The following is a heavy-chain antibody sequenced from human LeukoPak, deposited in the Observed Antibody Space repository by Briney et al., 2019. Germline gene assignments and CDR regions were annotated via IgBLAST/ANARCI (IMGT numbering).Heavy chain of an antibody. V-gene: IGHV7-4-1*02. J-gene: IGHJ5*02. CDR1: GYTFTSYA. Sequence: ASAKVSCKASGYTFTSYAMNWVRQAPGQGLEWMGWINTNTGNPTYAQGFTGRFVFSLDTSVSTAYLQISSLRAEDTAVYYCARGDVVVVAATPVNWFDPWGQGTLVTVSS. CDR3: ARGDVVVVAATPVNWFDP. D-gene: IGHD2-15*01. CDR2: INTNTGNP.